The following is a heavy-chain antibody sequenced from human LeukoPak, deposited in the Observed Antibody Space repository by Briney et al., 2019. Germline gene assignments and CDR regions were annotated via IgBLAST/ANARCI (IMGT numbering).Heavy chain of an antibody. CDR3: ARVSSGATTVDY. CDR2: IYHSGST. D-gene: IGHD1-26*01. J-gene: IGHJ4*02. CDR1: GGSISSSNW. Sequence: SETLSLTCAVSGGSISSSNWWSWVRQPPGKGLEWIGEIYHSGSTNYNPSLKSRVTISVDKSRNQFSLKLSSVTAADTAVYYCARVSSGATTVDYWGQGTLVTVSS. V-gene: IGHV4-4*02.